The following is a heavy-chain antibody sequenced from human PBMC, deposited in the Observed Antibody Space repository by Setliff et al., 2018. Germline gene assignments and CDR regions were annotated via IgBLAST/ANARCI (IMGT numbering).Heavy chain of an antibody. CDR3: AKGSYSYGL. CDR1: GITFGDYA. Sequence: GGSLRLSCTASGITFGDYAMSWFRQGPGKGLEWVGFITRKDDGGTTEYAASVNGRFTISRDDSTSVAYLQMNGLKSDDTAVYYCAKGSYSYGLWGQGTLVTVSS. CDR2: ITRKDDGGTT. V-gene: IGHV3-49*03. D-gene: IGHD5-18*01. J-gene: IGHJ4*02.